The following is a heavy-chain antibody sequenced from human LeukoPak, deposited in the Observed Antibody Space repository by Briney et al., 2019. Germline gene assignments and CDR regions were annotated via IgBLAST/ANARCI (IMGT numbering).Heavy chain of an antibody. D-gene: IGHD3-16*01. CDR1: GFTFSSFW. CDR3: ARRRERGASDAFAF. V-gene: IGHV3-74*01. Sequence: GVSLRLSCAASGFTFSSFWMYWVRQAPGKGLVWVSRINSDGGSTTYADSVKGRFTISRDNAKNTVYLQMNSLRAEDTAVYYCARRRERGASDAFAFWGQGTMVTVSS. J-gene: IGHJ3*01. CDR2: INSDGGST.